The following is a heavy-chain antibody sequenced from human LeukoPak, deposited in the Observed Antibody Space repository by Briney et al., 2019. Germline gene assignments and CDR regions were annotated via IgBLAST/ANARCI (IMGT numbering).Heavy chain of an antibody. CDR1: GYTLTELS. CDR3: ARGKDIVATNFFDY. J-gene: IGHJ4*02. V-gene: IGHV1-24*01. D-gene: IGHD5-12*01. CDR2: FDPEDGET. Sequence: ASVKVSCKVSGYTLTELSMHWVRQAPGKGLEWMGGFDPEDGETIYAQKFQGRVTMTEDTSTDTAYMELSSLRSEDTAVYYCARGKDIVATNFFDYWGQGTLVTVSS.